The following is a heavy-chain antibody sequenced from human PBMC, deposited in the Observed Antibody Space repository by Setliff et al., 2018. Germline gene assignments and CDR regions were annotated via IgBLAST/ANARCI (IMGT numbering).Heavy chain of an antibody. J-gene: IGHJ4*02. D-gene: IGHD2-2*01. CDR2: IYPGDSDT. V-gene: IGHV5-51*01. CDR3: ARQGCSSTSCHSIDY. CDR1: GYDFFGYW. Sequence: GESLKISCQGLGYDFFGYWIAWVRQVPGKGPEWVGLIYPGDSDTRYSPSFQGQVTIAVDRSRVTAYLQWNSLQASDTAMYYCARQGCSSTSCHSIDYWGQGTLVTV.